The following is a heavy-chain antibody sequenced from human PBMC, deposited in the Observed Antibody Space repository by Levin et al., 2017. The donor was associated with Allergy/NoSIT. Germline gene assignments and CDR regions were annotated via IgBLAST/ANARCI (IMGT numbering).Heavy chain of an antibody. V-gene: IGHV1-69*13. Sequence: GASVKVSCKASGGTFSSYAISWVRQAPGQGLEWMGGIIPIFGTANYAQKFQGRVTITADESTSTAYMELSSLRSEDTAVYYCARTVSTVTTFSGWFDPWGQGTLVTVSS. J-gene: IGHJ5*02. D-gene: IGHD4-17*01. CDR3: ARTVSTVTTFSGWFDP. CDR1: GGTFSSYA. CDR2: IIPIFGTA.